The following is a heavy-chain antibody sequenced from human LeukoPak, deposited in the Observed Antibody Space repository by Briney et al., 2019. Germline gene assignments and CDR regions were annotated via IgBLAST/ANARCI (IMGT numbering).Heavy chain of an antibody. CDR3: ARHRRITMVRGVSGARRNDY. V-gene: IGHV4-34*01. CDR1: GGSFSGYY. J-gene: IGHJ4*02. D-gene: IGHD3-10*01. Sequence: SETLSLTCAVYGGSFSGYYWSWIRQPPGKGLEWIGEINHSGSTNYNPSLKSRVTISVDTSKNQFSLKLSSVTAADTAVYYCARHRRITMVRGVSGARRNDYWGQGTLVTVSS. CDR2: INHSGST.